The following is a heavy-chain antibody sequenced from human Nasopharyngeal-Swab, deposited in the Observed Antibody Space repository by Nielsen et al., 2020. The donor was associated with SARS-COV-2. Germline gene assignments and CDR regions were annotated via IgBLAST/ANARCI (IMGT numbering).Heavy chain of an antibody. Sequence: SETLSLTCAVSGGSISSGGYSWSWIRQPPGKGLEWIGYIYHSGSTYYNPSLKSRVTISVDRSKNQFSLKLSSVTAAGTAVYYCARDSSGSLDYWGQGTLVTVSS. CDR2: IYHSGST. CDR1: GGSISSGGYS. V-gene: IGHV4-30-2*01. CDR3: ARDSSGSLDY. J-gene: IGHJ4*02. D-gene: IGHD6-19*01.